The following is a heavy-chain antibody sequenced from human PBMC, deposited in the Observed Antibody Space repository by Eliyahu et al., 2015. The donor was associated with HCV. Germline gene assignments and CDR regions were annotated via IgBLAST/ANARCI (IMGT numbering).Heavy chain of an antibody. CDR2: INPSGGGT. CDR3: ARGLTGEDVGFHYYGMDV. V-gene: IGHV1-2*06. Sequence: QVHLVQSGAEVQKPGASLKVSCKASGXTFXGQYIHWXRQAPGQGLEWMGRINPSGGGTMYAPKFQGRVTLTRDTSFSTAYMELSRLTSDDTAVYYCARGLTGEDVGFHYYGMDVWGQGTSVTVSS. CDR1: GXTFXGQY. J-gene: IGHJ6*02. D-gene: IGHD7-27*01.